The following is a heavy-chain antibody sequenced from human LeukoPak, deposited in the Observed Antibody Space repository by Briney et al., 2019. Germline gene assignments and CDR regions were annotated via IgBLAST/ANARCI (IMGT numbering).Heavy chain of an antibody. Sequence: GGSLRLYCSASGFTFSSYAMHWVRQAPGKGLEYVSAISSNGGSTYYADSVKGRFTISRDNSKNTLYLQMSSLRAEDTAVYYCVRRRTTVIDYWGQGTLVTVSS. CDR3: VRRRTTVIDY. V-gene: IGHV3-64D*06. J-gene: IGHJ4*02. CDR1: GFTFSSYA. CDR2: ISSNGGST. D-gene: IGHD4-17*01.